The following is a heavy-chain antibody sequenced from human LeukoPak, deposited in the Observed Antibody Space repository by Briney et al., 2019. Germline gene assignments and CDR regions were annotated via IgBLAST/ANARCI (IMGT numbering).Heavy chain of an antibody. CDR3: AKAGGSTVTSYYYYGMDV. V-gene: IGHV3-74*01. CDR1: GFTFGSYW. J-gene: IGHJ6*02. Sequence: PGGSLRLSCAASGFTFGSYWMHRVRQAPGKGLVWVSRINSDGSSTSYADSVKGRFTISRDNAKNTLYLQMNSLRAEDTAVYYCAKAGGSTVTSYYYYGMDVWGQGTTVTVSS. D-gene: IGHD4-11*01. CDR2: INSDGSST.